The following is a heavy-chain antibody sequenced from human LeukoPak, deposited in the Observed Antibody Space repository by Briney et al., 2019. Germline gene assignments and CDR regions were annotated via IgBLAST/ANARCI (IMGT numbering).Heavy chain of an antibody. D-gene: IGHD3-9*01. J-gene: IGHJ5*02. Sequence: SQTLSLTCTVSGGSISTGSYYWSWIRQPAGKGLEWIGRIYTSGSTNYNPSLKSRVTISVDTSKNQFSLKLSSVTAADTAVYYCARERAYYDIWPRWFDPWGQGSLVTVSS. CDR3: ARERAYYDIWPRWFDP. CDR1: GGSISTGSYY. CDR2: IYTSGST. V-gene: IGHV4-61*02.